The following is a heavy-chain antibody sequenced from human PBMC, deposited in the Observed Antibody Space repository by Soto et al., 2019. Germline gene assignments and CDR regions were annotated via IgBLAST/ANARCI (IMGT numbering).Heavy chain of an antibody. CDR1: GYIFKNYA. Sequence: QVQLVQSGAEVKETGSSVKVSCKSSGYIFKNYAVTWLRQAPGQGLEWMGGIIPVFGTPDYSQKFRGRVTITAVESTSTVYMELRSLTSEDTAVYYCARPLYDYGWGSYRHWGQGTLVTVSS. J-gene: IGHJ4*02. CDR3: ARPLYDYGWGSYRH. CDR2: IIPVFGTP. V-gene: IGHV1-69*01. D-gene: IGHD3-16*02.